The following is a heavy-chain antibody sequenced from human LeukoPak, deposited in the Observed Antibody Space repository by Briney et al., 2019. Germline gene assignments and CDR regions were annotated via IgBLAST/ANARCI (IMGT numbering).Heavy chain of an antibody. J-gene: IGHJ4*02. Sequence: SETLSLTCTVSGGSISSYYWSWIRQPPGKGLEWIGYIYYTGSTNYNPSLKSRVTISVDTSKNQFSLKLSSVTAADTAVYYCARLRVYCSSTSCYSNWGQGTLVTVSS. CDR3: ARLRVYCSSTSCYSN. CDR1: GGSISSYY. V-gene: IGHV4-59*12. CDR2: IYYTGST. D-gene: IGHD2-2*01.